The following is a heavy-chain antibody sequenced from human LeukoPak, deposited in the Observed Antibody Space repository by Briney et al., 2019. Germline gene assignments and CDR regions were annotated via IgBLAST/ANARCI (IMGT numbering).Heavy chain of an antibody. CDR1: GFTFSSYG. Sequence: GGSLRLSCAASGFTFSSYGMHWVRQAPGKGLEWVALIWYDGNNKYYADSVKGRFIISRDTSKNTLYLQMNSLRAEDTAVYYCARSGGLQKFDYWGQGTLVTVSS. CDR2: IWYDGNNK. J-gene: IGHJ4*02. CDR3: ARSGGLQKFDY. D-gene: IGHD4-11*01. V-gene: IGHV3-33*01.